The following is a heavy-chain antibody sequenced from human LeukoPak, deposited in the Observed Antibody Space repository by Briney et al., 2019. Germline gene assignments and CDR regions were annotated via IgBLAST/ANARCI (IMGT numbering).Heavy chain of an antibody. CDR3: AKDAPVNIVVVPAANS. CDR1: GFTVSSNY. Sequence: GGSLRLSCAASGFTVSSNYMSWVRQAPGKGLEWVSVIYSGGSTYYADSVKGRFTISRDNSKNTLYLQMNSLGAEDRAVYYCAKDAPVNIVVVPAANSWGQGTLVTVSS. V-gene: IGHV3-53*01. CDR2: IYSGGST. D-gene: IGHD2-2*01. J-gene: IGHJ4*02.